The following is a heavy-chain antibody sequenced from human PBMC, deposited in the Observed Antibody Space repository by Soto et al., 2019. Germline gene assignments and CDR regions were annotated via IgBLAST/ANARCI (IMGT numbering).Heavy chain of an antibody. Sequence: QVKLVQSGAEGKKPGASVKVSCKASGYTFTSYGISWVRQAPGQGLEWMGWTSAYNGNTKYAQKLQGRVTMTTDTSTSTAYMEVRSLRSDDTAVYYCARDLAVGLVDYWGQGTLVTVSS. D-gene: IGHD6-19*01. CDR1: GYTFTSYG. J-gene: IGHJ4*02. CDR3: ARDLAVGLVDY. V-gene: IGHV1-18*01. CDR2: TSAYNGNT.